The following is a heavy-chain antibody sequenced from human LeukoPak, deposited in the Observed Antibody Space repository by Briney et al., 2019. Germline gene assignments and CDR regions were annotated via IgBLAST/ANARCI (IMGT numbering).Heavy chain of an antibody. CDR2: INQDGSGR. V-gene: IGHV3-7*05. CDR1: GFTFSSYS. D-gene: IGHD3-10*01. CDR3: SRGGNLFTDY. J-gene: IGHJ4*02. Sequence: GGSLRLSCGASGFTFSSYSMSWVRQAPGKGLEWVATINQDGSGRYYVDSVKGRVTISRDNTKNSLYLQMNSLRAEDTAVYYCSRGGNLFTDYWGQGTLVTVSS.